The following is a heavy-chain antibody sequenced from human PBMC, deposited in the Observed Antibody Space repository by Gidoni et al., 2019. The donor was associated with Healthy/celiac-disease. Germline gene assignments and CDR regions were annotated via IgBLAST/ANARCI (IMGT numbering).Heavy chain of an antibody. Sequence: EVQLLESGGGLVQPGGSLRLSGAASGFTFSSYAMSWVRQAQGKGLEWVSAISGSGGSTYDADSVKGRFTISRDNSKNTLYLQMNSLRAEDTAVYYCAKDEGWIVGATTTINYYGMDVWGQGTTVTVSS. V-gene: IGHV3-23*01. CDR2: ISGSGGST. CDR1: GFTFSSYA. CDR3: AKDEGWIVGATTTINYYGMDV. J-gene: IGHJ6*02. D-gene: IGHD1-26*01.